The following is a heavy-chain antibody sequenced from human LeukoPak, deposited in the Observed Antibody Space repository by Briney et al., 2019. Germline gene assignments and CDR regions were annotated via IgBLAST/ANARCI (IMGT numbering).Heavy chain of an antibody. CDR3: ARVSMVRGVIIDY. V-gene: IGHV3-11*06. J-gene: IGHJ4*02. CDR2: ISSSSSYT. CDR1: GFTFSDYY. D-gene: IGHD3-10*01. Sequence: GGSLRLSCAASGFTFSDYYMSWIRQAPRKGLEWVSYISSSSSYTNYADSVKGRFTISRDNAKNSLYLQMNSLRAEDTAVYYCARVSMVRGVIIDYWGQGTLVTVSS.